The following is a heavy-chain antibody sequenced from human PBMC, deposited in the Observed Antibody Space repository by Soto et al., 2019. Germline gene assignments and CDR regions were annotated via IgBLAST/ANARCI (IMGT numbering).Heavy chain of an antibody. J-gene: IGHJ4*02. CDR3: ARVGVLRFLRPYYFDY. CDR2: IYYSGST. Sequence: PSETLSLTCTVSGGSISSGDYYWSWIRQPPGKGLEWIGYIYYSGSTYYNPSLKSRVTISVDTSKNQFSLKLSSVTAADTAVYYCARVGVLRFLRPYYFDYWGQGTLVTVSS. D-gene: IGHD3-3*01. CDR1: GGSISSGDYY. V-gene: IGHV4-30-4*01.